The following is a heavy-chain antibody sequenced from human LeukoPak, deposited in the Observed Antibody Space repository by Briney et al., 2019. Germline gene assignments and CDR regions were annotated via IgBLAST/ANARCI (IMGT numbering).Heavy chain of an antibody. CDR1: GYTFTSYG. CDR2: ISAYNGNT. J-gene: IGHJ5*02. V-gene: IGHV1-18*01. Sequence: ASVKVSCKGSGYTFTSYGIRWVRQAPGQGLEWMAWISAYNGNTNYAQKLQGRVTMTTDTSTSTAYMELSRLRSDDTAVYYCARVSTMIVVATNNWFDPWGQGTLVTVSS. CDR3: ARVSTMIVVATNNWFDP. D-gene: IGHD3-22*01.